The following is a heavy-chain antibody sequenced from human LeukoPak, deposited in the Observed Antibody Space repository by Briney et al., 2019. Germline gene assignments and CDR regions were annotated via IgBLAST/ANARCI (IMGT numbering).Heavy chain of an antibody. V-gene: IGHV3-33*01. J-gene: IGHJ4*02. Sequence: GGSLRLSCAASGFTFSSYGMHWVRQAPGKGREWVAVIWYDGSNKYYADSVKGRFTISRDNSKNTLYLQMNSLRAEDTAVYYCARERVAAAGRVIDYWGQGTLVTVSS. CDR3: ARERVAAAGRVIDY. CDR2: IWYDGSNK. D-gene: IGHD6-13*01. CDR1: GFTFSSYG.